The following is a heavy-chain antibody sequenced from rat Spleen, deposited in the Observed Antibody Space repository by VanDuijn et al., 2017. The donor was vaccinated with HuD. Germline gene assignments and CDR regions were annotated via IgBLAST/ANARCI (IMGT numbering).Heavy chain of an antibody. CDR3: ARHNSGYGVMDA. J-gene: IGHJ4*01. Sequence: EVQLVESGGGLVQPGRSLKLSCVASGFTFNYYWMTWIRQAPTKGLEWVAYISTGGGSTYYRDSVKGRFTISRDNAKSTLYLQMDSLRSEDTATYYCARHNSGYGVMDAWGQGASVTVSS. CDR1: GFTFNYYW. D-gene: IGHD4-3*01. CDR2: ISTGGGST. V-gene: IGHV5-25*01.